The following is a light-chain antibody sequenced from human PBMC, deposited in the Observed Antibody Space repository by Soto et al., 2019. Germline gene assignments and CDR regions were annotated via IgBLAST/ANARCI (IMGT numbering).Light chain of an antibody. CDR1: TSNFGSNS. Sequence: QSVLTQSPSASGTPGQRVTISCSGSTSNFGSNSVNWYQQLPGTAPKVVIYGNNQQPSGVPDRFSGSKSGTSASLAISGLQADDEADYYCAAWDDSVKGVLFGGGTKLTVL. CDR3: AAWDDSVKGVL. J-gene: IGLJ2*01. CDR2: GNN. V-gene: IGLV1-44*01.